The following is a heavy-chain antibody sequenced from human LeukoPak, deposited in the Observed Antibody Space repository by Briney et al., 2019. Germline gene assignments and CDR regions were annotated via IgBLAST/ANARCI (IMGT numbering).Heavy chain of an antibody. Sequence: GGSLRLSCAAPGFTFRSTWRHWVRQVQGKGLVWISRLNNDGSTTIYADSVRGRFTISRDNAKNTLYLQMDSLRAEDTAVYYCARDMWGLQYFDHWGQGALVTVSS. V-gene: IGHV3-74*01. D-gene: IGHD2-21*02. J-gene: IGHJ4*02. CDR3: ARDMWGLQYFDH. CDR1: GFTFRSTW. CDR2: LNNDGSTT.